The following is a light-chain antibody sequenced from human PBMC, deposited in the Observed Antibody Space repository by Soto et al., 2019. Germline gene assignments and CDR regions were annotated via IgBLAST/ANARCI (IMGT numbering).Light chain of an antibody. V-gene: IGLV2-11*01. CDR3: CSSAGTYPSV. J-gene: IGLJ3*02. Sequence: QSALTQPRSVSGSPGQSVTISCTGTSSDVGGYNYVSWYQQHPGKAPKLMIYDVSKRPSGVPDRFSGSKSGNTASLTISGLQAEDEADYYCCSSAGTYPSVFGGGTQLTVL. CDR2: DVS. CDR1: SSDVGGYNY.